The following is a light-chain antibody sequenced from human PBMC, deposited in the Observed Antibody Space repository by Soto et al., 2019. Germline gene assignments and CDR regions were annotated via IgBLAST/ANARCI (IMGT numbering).Light chain of an antibody. CDR1: QSINTW. CDR3: QQYNSHSSYT. J-gene: IGKJ2*01. Sequence: DIQMTQSPSTLSASVGDRVTITCRAGQSINTWLAWYQQKPGKAPKLLIYKASSLGSGVPSRFSGSGSGTEFTLTISSLQPDDFAIYYCQQYNSHSSYTFGQGTKLEIK. CDR2: KAS. V-gene: IGKV1-5*03.